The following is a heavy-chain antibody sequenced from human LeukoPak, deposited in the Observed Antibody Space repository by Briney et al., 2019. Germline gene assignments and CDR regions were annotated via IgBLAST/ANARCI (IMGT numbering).Heavy chain of an antibody. CDR3: ATGDYDFWSGSRDY. Sequence: ASVKVSCKVSGYTLTELSMHWVRQAPGKGLEWMGGFDPEDGETIYAQKFQGRVTMTEDTSTDTAYMELSSLRSEDTAVYYCATGDYDFWSGSRDYWGQGTLVTVSS. D-gene: IGHD3-3*01. CDR2: FDPEDGET. CDR1: GYTLTELS. J-gene: IGHJ4*02. V-gene: IGHV1-24*01.